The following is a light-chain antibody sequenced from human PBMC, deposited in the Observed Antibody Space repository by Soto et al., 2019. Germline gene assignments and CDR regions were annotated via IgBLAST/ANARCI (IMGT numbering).Light chain of an antibody. J-gene: IGLJ1*01. CDR3: SSYTSSSPYV. CDR2: EVS. V-gene: IGLV2-14*01. Sequence: QSVLTRPASGSGAPGQSITISCTGTSSDVGGYNYVSWYQQHPGKAPKLMIYEVSNRPSGVSNRFSGSKSGNTASLTISGLQAEDEADYYCSSYTSSSPYVFGTGTNVTVL. CDR1: SSDVGGYNY.